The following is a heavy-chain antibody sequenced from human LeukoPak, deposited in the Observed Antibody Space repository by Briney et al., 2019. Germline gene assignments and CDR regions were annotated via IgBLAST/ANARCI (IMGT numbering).Heavy chain of an antibody. J-gene: IGHJ4*02. V-gene: IGHV4-61*02. Sequence: SETLSLTCTVSGGFINSDSDYWSWIRQPAGKGLEWIGRIYSGSTDYSPSLRSRLTISVDTSKNQFSLKLRSVTDADTAVYYCARGRVSGTTLYFDYWGQGTLFTVSS. CDR1: GGFINSDSDY. D-gene: IGHD1-1*01. CDR3: ARGRVSGTTLYFDY. CDR2: IYSGST.